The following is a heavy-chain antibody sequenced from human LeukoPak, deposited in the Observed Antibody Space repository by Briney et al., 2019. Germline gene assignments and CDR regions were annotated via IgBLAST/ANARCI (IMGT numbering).Heavy chain of an antibody. CDR1: GYTLTELS. V-gene: IGHV1-24*01. CDR2: FDPEDGET. D-gene: IGHD6-19*01. J-gene: IGHJ4*02. Sequence: ASVKVSCKVSGYTLTELSIHWVRQAPGKGLEWMGGFDPEDGETIYAQKFQGRVTMTEDTSTDTAYMELSSLRSEDTAVCYCATGSSGWYAYFDYWGRGTLVTVSS. CDR3: ATGSSGWYAYFDY.